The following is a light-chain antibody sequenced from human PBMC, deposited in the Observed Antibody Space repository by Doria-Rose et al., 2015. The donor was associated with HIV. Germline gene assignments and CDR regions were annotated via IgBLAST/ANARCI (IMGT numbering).Light chain of an antibody. J-gene: IGKJ1*01. Sequence: DIVMTQSPGTLSLSPGERATLSCRASQSFSSTYLAWYQQKPGQASSLLIYDGFTRATGIPDRFSASGSGTDFTLTINRLEPEDFALYYCHQYGTSWTFGQGTKVEI. CDR3: HQYGTSWT. V-gene: IGKV3-20*01. CDR1: QSFSSTY. CDR2: DGF.